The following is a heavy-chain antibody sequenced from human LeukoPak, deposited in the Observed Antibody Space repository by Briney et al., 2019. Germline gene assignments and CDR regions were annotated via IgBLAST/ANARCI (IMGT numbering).Heavy chain of an antibody. CDR2: INWNGGST. Sequence: GGSLRLSCAASGFTFDDYGMSWVRQAPGKGLEWVSGINWNGGSTGYADSVKGRFTISRDNAKNSLYLQMNSLRAEDTASYYCERDPVTTGGYDPRFDYWGQGTQVTVSS. V-gene: IGHV3-20*04. CDR3: ERDPVTTGGYDPRFDY. D-gene: IGHD5-12*01. CDR1: GFTFDDYG. J-gene: IGHJ4*02.